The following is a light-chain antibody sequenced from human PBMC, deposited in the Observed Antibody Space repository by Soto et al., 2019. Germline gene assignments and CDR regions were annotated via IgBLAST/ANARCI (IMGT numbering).Light chain of an antibody. V-gene: IGLV2-14*01. J-gene: IGLJ2*01. CDR2: DVS. CDR1: SSDVGGYNY. CDR3: SSYTSSSTV. Sequence: QSALTQPASVSGSPGQSITISCTGTSSDVGGYNYVSWYQQHPGKAPKLMIYDVSNRPSGVSNRFSGSKSGNTASLTISGHHAEEEADYYCSSYTSSSTVFGGGTKLTVL.